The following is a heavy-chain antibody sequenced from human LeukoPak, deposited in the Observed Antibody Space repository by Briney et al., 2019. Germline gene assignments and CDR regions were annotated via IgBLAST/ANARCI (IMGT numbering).Heavy chain of an antibody. Sequence: GGSLRLSCAASGFNFRDHWMDWVRQAPGKGLEWVGHIKTDGSETYYLNSLRGRFSISRDNTNNALYLQMNSLRVEDTAVYYCVKNNGWFHLAQWGQGTLVTVSS. CDR1: GFNFRDHW. CDR2: IKTDGSET. CDR3: VKNNGWFHLAQ. J-gene: IGHJ4*02. D-gene: IGHD6-19*01. V-gene: IGHV3-7*03.